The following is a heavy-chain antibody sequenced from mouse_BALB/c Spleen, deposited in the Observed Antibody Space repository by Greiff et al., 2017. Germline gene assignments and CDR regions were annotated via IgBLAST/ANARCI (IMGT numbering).Heavy chain of an antibody. J-gene: IGHJ4*01. D-gene: IGHD2-4*01. CDR2: INSNGGST. CDR3: ARVGGLRSAMDY. CDR1: GFTFSSYG. V-gene: IGHV5-6-3*01. Sequence: EVQLVESGGGLVQPGGSLKLSCAASGFTFSSYGMSWVRQTPDKRLELVATINSNGGSTYYPDSVKGRFTISRDNAKNTLYLQMSSLKSEDTAMYYCARVGGLRSAMDYWGQGTSVTVSS.